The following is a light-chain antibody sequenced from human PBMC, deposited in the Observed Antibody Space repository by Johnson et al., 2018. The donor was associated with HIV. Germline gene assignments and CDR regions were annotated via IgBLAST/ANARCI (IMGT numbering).Light chain of an antibody. CDR2: AKN. J-gene: IGLJ1*01. Sequence: QSVLTQPPSVSAAPGQKVTISCSGSSYNIGNNYVSWYQQLPGTAPKLLIYAKNKRPSGVPDRFSASKSGTSATLDITGLQTGDEADYYCAARDSGLGAHYFFGTGTKVTVL. V-gene: IGLV1-51*01. CDR3: AARDSGLGAHYF. CDR1: SYNIGNNY.